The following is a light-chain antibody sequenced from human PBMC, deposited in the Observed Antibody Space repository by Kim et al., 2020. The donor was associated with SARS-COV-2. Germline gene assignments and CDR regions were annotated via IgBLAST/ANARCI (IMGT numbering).Light chain of an antibody. CDR3: MQCIHPIT. V-gene: IGKV2-30*01. CDR2: KVS. CDR1: QSLVYSDGNTY. J-gene: IGKJ5*01. Sequence: DVVMTQSPLSLPVTLGQPASISCRSSQSLVYSDGNTYLNWFQQRPGQSPRRLIYKVSNRDSGVPDRFSGSGSGTDFTLKISRVEAEDVGFYYCMQCIHPITFGQGTRLEIK.